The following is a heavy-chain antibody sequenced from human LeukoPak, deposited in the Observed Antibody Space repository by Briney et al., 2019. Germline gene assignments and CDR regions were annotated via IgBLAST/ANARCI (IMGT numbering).Heavy chain of an antibody. V-gene: IGHV1-46*01. J-gene: IGHJ3*02. Sequence: ASVKVSCKASGYTFTSYYMHWVRQAPGQGLEWMGIINPSGGSTSYAQKFQGRVTMTSDTSISTVYMELSRLTSDDTAVYYCARDGNFDIWGQGTMVTVSS. CDR3: ARDGNFDI. CDR2: INPSGGST. D-gene: IGHD1-26*01. CDR1: GYTFTSYY.